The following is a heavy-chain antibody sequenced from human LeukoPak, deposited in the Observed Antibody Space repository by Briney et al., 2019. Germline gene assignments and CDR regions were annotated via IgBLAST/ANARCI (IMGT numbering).Heavy chain of an antibody. CDR3: ARHVGGYRSGGSCYPSWCDR. D-gene: IGHD2-15*01. Sequence: PSETLSLTCTVSGGTISSSSYYWGWIRQPPGKGLEWIGSIYYSGSTYYNPSLKSRVTISVDTSKNQFSLKLSSETAADTAVYYCARHVGGYRSGGSCYPSWCDRWGQGTLVTVSS. V-gene: IGHV4-39*01. CDR2: IYYSGST. CDR1: GGTISSSSYY. J-gene: IGHJ4*02.